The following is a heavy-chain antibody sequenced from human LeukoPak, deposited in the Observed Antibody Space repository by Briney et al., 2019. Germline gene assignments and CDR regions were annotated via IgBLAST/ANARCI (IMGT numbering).Heavy chain of an antibody. CDR2: INHSGST. D-gene: IGHD2-2*01. J-gene: IGHJ6*03. CDR1: GGSFSGYY. CDR3: ARGSGPAAMSYYYYMDV. V-gene: IGHV4-34*01. Sequence: SETLSLTCAVYGGSFSGYYWSWIRQPPGKGLEWIGEINHSGSTNYNPSLKSRVTISVDTSKNQFSLKLSSVTAADTAVYYCARGSGPAAMSYYYYMDVWGKGTTVTVSS.